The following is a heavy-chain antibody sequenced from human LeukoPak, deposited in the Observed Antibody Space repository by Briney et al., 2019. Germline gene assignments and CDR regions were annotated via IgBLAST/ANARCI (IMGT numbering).Heavy chain of an antibody. D-gene: IGHD2-15*01. CDR3: ARAGYCSGAICYSPHHYYMDV. Sequence: PGGSLRLSCAASGFTFSSYWMSWVRQAPGKGLEWVANIKQDGSEKYYVDSAKGRFTISRDNAKNSLYLQMNSLRAEDTAVYYCARAGYCSGAICYSPHHYYMDVWGKGTTVTVSS. CDR1: GFTFSSYW. J-gene: IGHJ6*03. CDR2: IKQDGSEK. V-gene: IGHV3-7*01.